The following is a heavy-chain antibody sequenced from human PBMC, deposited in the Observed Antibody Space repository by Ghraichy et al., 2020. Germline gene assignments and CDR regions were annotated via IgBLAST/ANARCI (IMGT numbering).Heavy chain of an antibody. Sequence: QTLSLTCTVSGGSISSGDYYWSWIRQPPGKGLEWIGYIYYTGSTYYNPSLKSRITISVDTSKDQFSLKLSSVTAADTAIYYCARSNRGYYYDYWGQGTLVTVSS. CDR2: IYYTGST. D-gene: IGHD3-22*01. CDR1: GGSISSGDYY. CDR3: ARSNRGYYYDY. V-gene: IGHV4-30-4*08. J-gene: IGHJ4*02.